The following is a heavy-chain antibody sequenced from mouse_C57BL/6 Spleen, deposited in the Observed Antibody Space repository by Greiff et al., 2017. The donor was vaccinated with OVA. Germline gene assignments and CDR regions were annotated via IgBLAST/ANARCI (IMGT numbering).Heavy chain of an antibody. CDR3: ARDCYGSSPYGRRDYFDY. V-gene: IGHV5-4*01. CDR2: ISDGGSYT. D-gene: IGHD1-1*01. CDR1: GFTFSSYA. J-gene: IGHJ2*01. Sequence: EVKVVESGGGLVKPGGSLKLSCAASGFTFSSYAMSWVRQTPEKRLEWVATISDGGSYTYYPDNVKGRFTISRDNAKNNLYLQMSHLKSEDTAMYYCARDCYGSSPYGRRDYFDYWGQGTTLTVSS.